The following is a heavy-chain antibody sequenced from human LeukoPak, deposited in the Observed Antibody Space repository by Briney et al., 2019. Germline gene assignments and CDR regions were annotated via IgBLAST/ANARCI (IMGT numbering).Heavy chain of an antibody. J-gene: IGHJ3*01. D-gene: IGHD3-22*01. CDR1: GYTFTSFN. CDR2: IRPTGVST. V-gene: IGHV1-46*01. Sequence: ASVKVSCKASGYTFTSFNVNWVRQAPGQGLAWMGVIRPTGVSTDYAQNFQGRVTMTSDTSTRTVYMELSSLRSEDTAVYYCARRAIYDNSGSYSDAFDFWGKGTLVTVSS. CDR3: ARRAIYDNSGSYSDAFDF.